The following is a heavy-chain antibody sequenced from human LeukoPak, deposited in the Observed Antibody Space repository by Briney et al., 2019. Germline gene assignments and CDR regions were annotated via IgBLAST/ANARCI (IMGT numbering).Heavy chain of an antibody. D-gene: IGHD3-10*01. J-gene: IGHJ5*02. CDR3: ARHVYYYGSGSYYNVPNWFDP. CDR2: MNPNSGNT. Sequence: ASVKVSCKASGYTFTGYYMHWVRQAPGQGLEWMGWMNPNSGNTGYAQKFQGRVTMTRNTSISTAYMELSSLRSEDTAVYYCARHVYYYGSGSYYNVPNWFDPWGQGTLATVSS. CDR1: GYTFTGYY. V-gene: IGHV1-8*02.